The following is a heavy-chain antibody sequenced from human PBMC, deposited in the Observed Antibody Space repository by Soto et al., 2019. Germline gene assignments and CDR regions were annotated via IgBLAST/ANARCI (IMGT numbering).Heavy chain of an antibody. CDR2: MFYSGLT. CDR1: GYSVTSSDYY. V-gene: IGHV4-39*01. J-gene: IGHJ6*02. CDR3: APLSVSLSGPYGIHV. D-gene: IGHD2-15*01. Sequence: SETLSLTCSVSGYSVTSSDYYWTWIRQPPGKGLEWIGSMFYSGLTYYNPSLKSRVTLSVDTSKNQFSVGLNSVTAADTAVYYCAPLSVSLSGPYGIHVWGQGXTVTVSS.